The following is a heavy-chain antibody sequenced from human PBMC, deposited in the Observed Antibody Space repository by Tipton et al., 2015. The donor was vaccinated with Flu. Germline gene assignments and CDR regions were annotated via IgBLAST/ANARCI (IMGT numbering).Heavy chain of an antibody. CDR3: ASPRSEYFYAMDV. J-gene: IGHJ6*02. V-gene: IGHV4-39*01. CDR2: IYYTGTT. Sequence: GLVKPSGTLSLTCKVSGGSISSSSYYWGWIRQPPGKGLEWIGSIYYTGTTYYNPSLKSRVTISVDRSKNQFSLKLSSVAAADTAVYHCASPRSEYFYAMDVWGQGTTVTVSS. CDR1: GGSISSSSYY.